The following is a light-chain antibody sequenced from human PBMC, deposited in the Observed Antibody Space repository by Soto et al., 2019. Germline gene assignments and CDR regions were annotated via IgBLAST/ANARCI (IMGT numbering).Light chain of an antibody. V-gene: IGKV1-39*01. CDR1: QSISSN. CDR2: AAS. Sequence: DIQMTQSPASLSTSVGDRVTITCRASQSISSNLNWYQQKPGKAPKLLSYAASSLQSGVPSRFSGSGSGTDFTLTISSRQPEDFATYYCQQSDSTPFAFGQGTRLEIK. J-gene: IGKJ5*01. CDR3: QQSDSTPFA.